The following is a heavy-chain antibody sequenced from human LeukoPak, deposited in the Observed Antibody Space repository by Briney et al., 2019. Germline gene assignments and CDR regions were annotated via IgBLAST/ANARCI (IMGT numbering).Heavy chain of an antibody. CDR3: AQDLAWGAFDH. D-gene: IGHD7-27*01. Sequence: GGSLRLSCAASGFTFSSSAMSWVRPAPGKGREWVSAISGSGGSTYYADSVKGRFTISRDDSKNTLSLQMNSLRVEDTAVYYCAQDLAWGAFDHWGRGTLVTVSS. CDR2: ISGSGGST. CDR1: GFTFSSSA. J-gene: IGHJ4*02. V-gene: IGHV3-23*01.